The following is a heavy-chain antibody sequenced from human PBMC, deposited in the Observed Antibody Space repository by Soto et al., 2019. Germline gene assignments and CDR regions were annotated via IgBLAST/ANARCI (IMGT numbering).Heavy chain of an antibody. V-gene: IGHV4-34*01. CDR1: GGSFSGYY. Sequence: QVQLQQWGAGLLKPSETLSLTCAVYGGSFSGYYCIWIRQPPGKGLEWIGEINHNGGTNYSPSLXXRXSIAVDTSKNQFSLKMTSVTAADTAVYYCARGPHSDWPIPAYWGQGTLVTVSS. CDR2: INHNGGT. CDR3: ARGPHSDWPIPAY. J-gene: IGHJ4*02. D-gene: IGHD6-19*01.